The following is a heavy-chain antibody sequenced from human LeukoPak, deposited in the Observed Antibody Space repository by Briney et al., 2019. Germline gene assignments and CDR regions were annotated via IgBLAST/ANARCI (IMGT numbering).Heavy chain of an antibody. V-gene: IGHV3-7*01. CDR1: GFSFSGYA. J-gene: IGHJ3*02. D-gene: IGHD6-13*01. Sequence: GGSLRLSCVASGFSFSGYAMSWVRQGPGKGLEWVANIKQDGSEKYYVDSVKGRFTISRDNAKNSLYLQMNSLRAEDTAVYYCARIGSSSSWYWDDAFDIWGQGTMVTVSS. CDR3: ARIGSSSSWYWDDAFDI. CDR2: IKQDGSEK.